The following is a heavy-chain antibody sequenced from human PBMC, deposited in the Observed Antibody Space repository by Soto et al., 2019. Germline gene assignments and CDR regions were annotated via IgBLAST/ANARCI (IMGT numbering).Heavy chain of an antibody. CDR2: INPSGGST. D-gene: IGHD3-3*01. Sequence: GASGTVTCKACGYTFTSYYMHWVRQAPGQGREWMGIINPSGGSTSYAQKFQGRVIMTRDTPTRTVYMELSSLRAEDTAVYYCAKDGCKDGYFGDLFDSRGQGTLDTGSS. V-gene: IGHV1-46*01. CDR3: AKDGCKDGYFGDLFDS. CDR1: GYTFTSYY. J-gene: IGHJ5*01.